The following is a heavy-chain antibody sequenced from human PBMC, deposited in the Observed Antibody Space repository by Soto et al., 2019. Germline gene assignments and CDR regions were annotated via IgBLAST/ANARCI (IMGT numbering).Heavy chain of an antibody. Sequence: PGGSLRLSCAASGFTFSSYAMSWVRQAPGKGLEWVSAISGSGGSTYYADSVKGRFTISRDNSKNTLYLQMNSLRAEDTAVYYCAKLRLNVVVTGNVDYWGQGTLVTVSS. CDR1: GFTFSSYA. CDR3: AKLRLNVVVTGNVDY. CDR2: ISGSGGST. D-gene: IGHD2-21*02. J-gene: IGHJ4*02. V-gene: IGHV3-23*01.